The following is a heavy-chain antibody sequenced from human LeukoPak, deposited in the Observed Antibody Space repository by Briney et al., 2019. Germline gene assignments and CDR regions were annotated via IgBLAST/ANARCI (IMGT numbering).Heavy chain of an antibody. D-gene: IGHD3-10*01. CDR1: GFTFSSYA. Sequence: GGSLRLSCAASGFTFSSYAMSWVRQAPGKGLEWVSAISGSGGSTYYADSEKGRFTISRDNSKNTVYLQMNSLRAEDTAVYYCAKVGGSSMVRRVIHFDYWGQGTLVTVSS. V-gene: IGHV3-23*01. CDR3: AKVGGSSMVRRVIHFDY. J-gene: IGHJ4*02. CDR2: ISGSGGST.